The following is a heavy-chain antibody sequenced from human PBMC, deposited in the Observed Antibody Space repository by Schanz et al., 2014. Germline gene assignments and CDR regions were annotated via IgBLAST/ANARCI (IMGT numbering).Heavy chain of an antibody. J-gene: IGHJ4*01. D-gene: IGHD6-13*01. V-gene: IGHV3-21*05. CDR1: GFTFSSYS. CDR2: ISGTTTYT. Sequence: EVQLVESGGGLVKPGGSLRLSCAASGFTFSSYSMNWVRQAPGKGLEWVSYISGTTTYTNYADSVKGRFTISRDNAKNSLYLQMNSLRAEDTAVYYCAREQIMAAAGLGDYWGHGTLVTVSS. CDR3: AREQIMAAAGLGDY.